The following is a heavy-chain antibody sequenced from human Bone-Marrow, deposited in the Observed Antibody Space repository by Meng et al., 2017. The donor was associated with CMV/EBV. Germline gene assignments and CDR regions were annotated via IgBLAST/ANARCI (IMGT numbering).Heavy chain of an antibody. J-gene: IGHJ4*02. Sequence: CTVSGGAISSGGYYWSRIRQHPGKGLVWIGYIYNSGSTYYNPSLKSRVTTSVDTSKNQFTLKLSAVTAADTAVYYGAGDIAASGNFDYWGQGTLVTVSS. D-gene: IGHD6-13*01. CDR1: GGAISSGGYY. CDR2: IYNSGST. CDR3: AGDIAASGNFDY. V-gene: IGHV4-31*03.